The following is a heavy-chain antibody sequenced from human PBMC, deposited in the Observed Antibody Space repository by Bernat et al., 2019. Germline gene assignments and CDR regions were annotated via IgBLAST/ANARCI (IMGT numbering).Heavy chain of an antibody. CDR2: IRYDGSNK. J-gene: IGHJ3*02. V-gene: IGHV3-30*02. D-gene: IGHD3-16*01. CDR1: GFTFSSYG. Sequence: QVQLVESGGGVVQPGGSLRLSCAASGFTFSSYGMHWVRQAPDKGLEWVAFIRYDGSNKYYADSVKGRFTISRDNSKDTLYLQMNSLRAEDTAVYYCAKELRAADAFDIWGQGTMVTVSS. CDR3: AKELRAADAFDI.